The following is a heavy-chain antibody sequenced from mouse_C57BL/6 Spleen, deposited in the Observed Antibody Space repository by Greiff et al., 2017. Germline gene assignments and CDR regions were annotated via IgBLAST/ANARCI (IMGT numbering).Heavy chain of an antibody. Sequence: QVQLQQPGAELVMPGASVKLSCKASGYTFTSYWMHWVKQRPGQGLEWIGEIDPSDSYTNYNQKFKGKSTLTVDKASSTAYMQLSSLTSEDSAVSSCDRWGRYDTARFYYFGYWGQGTTLTVSS. V-gene: IGHV1-69*01. CDR3: DRWGRYDTARFYYFGY. D-gene: IGHD2-12*01. CDR1: GYTFTSYW. CDR2: IDPSDSYT. J-gene: IGHJ2*01.